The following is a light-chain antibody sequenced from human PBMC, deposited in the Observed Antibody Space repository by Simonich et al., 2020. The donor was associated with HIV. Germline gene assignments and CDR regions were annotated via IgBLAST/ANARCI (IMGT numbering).Light chain of an antibody. CDR3: QQYNTRPGT. J-gene: IGKJ1*01. CDR2: GAS. CDR1: QSVSSN. V-gene: IGKV3-15*01. Sequence: EIVMTQSPATLSVSPGERATLSCRASQSVSSNLAWYQQKPGQAPRHLIYGASTRATGIPARFSGSGSGTEFTLTISSLQSEDFAVYYSQQYNTRPGTFGQGTKVEIK.